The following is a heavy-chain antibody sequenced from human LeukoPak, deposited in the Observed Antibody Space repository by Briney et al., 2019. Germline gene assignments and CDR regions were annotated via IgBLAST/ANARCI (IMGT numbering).Heavy chain of an antibody. Sequence: PGGSLRLSCAASGFTFSSYGMHWVRQAQGKGLEWVAVISYDGSNRYYADSVKGRFTISRDISKHTLYLQMNSLRAEDTALYYCAKAYGYCSSTSCSHEEFDYWGQGTLVTVSS. CDR2: ISYDGSNR. V-gene: IGHV3-30*18. CDR1: GFTFSSYG. J-gene: IGHJ4*02. D-gene: IGHD2-2*01. CDR3: AKAYGYCSSTSCSHEEFDY.